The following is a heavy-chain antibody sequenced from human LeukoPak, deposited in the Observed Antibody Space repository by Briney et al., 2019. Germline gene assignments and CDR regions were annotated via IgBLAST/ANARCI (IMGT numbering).Heavy chain of an antibody. Sequence: SQILSLTCTVSGGSISSGDYYWSWIRQPPGKGLEWIGYIYYSGSTYYNPSLKSRVTISVDTSKNQFSLKLSSVTAADTAVYYCARVGGSGTYSGYFDYWGQGTLVTVSS. CDR3: ARVGGSGTYSGYFDY. D-gene: IGHD3-10*01. CDR1: GGSISSGDYY. CDR2: IYYSGST. V-gene: IGHV4-30-4*01. J-gene: IGHJ4*02.